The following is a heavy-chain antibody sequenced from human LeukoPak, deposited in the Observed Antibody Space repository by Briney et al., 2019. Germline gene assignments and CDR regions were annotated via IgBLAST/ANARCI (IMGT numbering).Heavy chain of an antibody. Sequence: ASVKVPCKASGYTLTGYYMHWVRLAPGQGLEWMGWINPSSGDTNYAQKFQGRVTMTRGTSISTAYMELSRLRSDGTAVYYCAKNPYEYYFDYWGQGTLVTVSS. CDR3: AKNPYEYYFDY. J-gene: IGHJ4*02. D-gene: IGHD5-12*01. CDR2: INPSSGDT. V-gene: IGHV1-2*02. CDR1: GYTLTGYY.